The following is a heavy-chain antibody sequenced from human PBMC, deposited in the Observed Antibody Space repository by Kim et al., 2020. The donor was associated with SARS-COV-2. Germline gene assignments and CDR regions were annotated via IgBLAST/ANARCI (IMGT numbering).Heavy chain of an antibody. D-gene: IGHD3-10*01. V-gene: IGHV3-23*01. CDR1: GFTFSSYA. CDR2: ISGSGGST. Sequence: GGSLRLSCAASGFTFSSYAMSWVRQAPGKGLEWVSAISGSGGSTYYADSVKGRFTISRDNSKNTLYLQMNSLRAEDTAVYYCAKAQEVGYGSGSYYIRYFDYWGQGTLVTVSS. CDR3: AKAQEVGYGSGSYYIRYFDY. J-gene: IGHJ4*02.